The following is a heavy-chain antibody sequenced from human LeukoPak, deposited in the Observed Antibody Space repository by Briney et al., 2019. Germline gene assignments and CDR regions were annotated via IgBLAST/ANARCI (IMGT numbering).Heavy chain of an antibody. CDR2: IYHSGST. CDR3: ARYGSGSYYLPDYYYYYMDV. D-gene: IGHD3-10*01. J-gene: IGHJ6*03. V-gene: IGHV4-38-2*02. Sequence: PSETLSLTCTVSGYSISSAYYWGWIRQPPGRGLEWIGNIYHSGSTYYNPSLKSRVTISVDTSKNQFSLKLSSVTAADTDVYYCARYGSGSYYLPDYYYYYMDVWGKGTTVTISS. CDR1: GYSISSAYY.